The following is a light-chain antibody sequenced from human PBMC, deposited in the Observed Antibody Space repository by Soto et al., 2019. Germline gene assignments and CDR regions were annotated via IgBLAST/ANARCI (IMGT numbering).Light chain of an antibody. CDR3: QQSYTAPLT. J-gene: IGKJ4*01. CDR1: QYISTY. V-gene: IGKV1-39*01. Sequence: DIQMTQSPSSLSASVGDRVTITCRASQYISTYLAWYQQKPGKAPCLLIFASSLQSGVPHRFSGSGSGTDFTLTISILQPEDFATYFCQQSYTAPLTFGGGTKVEL. CDR2: AS.